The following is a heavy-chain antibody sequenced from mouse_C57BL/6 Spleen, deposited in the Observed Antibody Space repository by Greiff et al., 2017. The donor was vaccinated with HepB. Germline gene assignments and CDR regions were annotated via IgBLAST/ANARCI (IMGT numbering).Heavy chain of an antibody. CDR2: IDPENGDT. V-gene: IGHV14-4*01. D-gene: IGHD1-1*01. CDR3: TLRGYGSAWFAY. CDR1: GFNIKDDY. Sequence: EVKLVESGAELVRPGASVKLSCTASGFNIKDDYMHWVKQRPEQGLEWIGWIDPENGDTEYASKFQGKATITADTSSNTAYLQLSSLTSEDTAVYYCTLRGYGSAWFAYWGQGTLVTVSA. J-gene: IGHJ3*01.